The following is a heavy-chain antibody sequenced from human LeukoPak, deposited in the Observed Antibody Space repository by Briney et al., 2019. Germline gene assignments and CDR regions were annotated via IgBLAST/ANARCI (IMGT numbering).Heavy chain of an antibody. CDR1: AFTFRSYG. CDR3: AKDRSSGGFGELLI. D-gene: IGHD3-10*01. J-gene: IGHJ4*02. Sequence: GGSLRLSCVASAFTFRSYGMHWVRQAPGKGLEWVAVISYDGSGQYYADSLKGRFTISRDNSKNTLYLQMNSLRVEDTAVYYCAKDRSSGGFGELLIWGQGTLVTVSS. V-gene: IGHV3-30*18. CDR2: ISYDGSGQ.